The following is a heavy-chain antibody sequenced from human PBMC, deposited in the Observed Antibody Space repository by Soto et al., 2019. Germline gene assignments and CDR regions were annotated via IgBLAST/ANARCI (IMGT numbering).Heavy chain of an antibody. J-gene: IGHJ4*02. CDR2: ISSSGTSI. V-gene: IGHV3-48*03. Sequence: LRLSCAASGFGFSDYEMTWVRQAPGKGLEWVSYISSSGTSIYYADSVKGRFTISRDNAKNFLFLQMNSLRVEDTSVYYCTRKKVAALKAPFDYWGQGVLVTVSS. CDR1: GFGFSDYE. CDR3: TRKKVAALKAPFDY. D-gene: IGHD6-19*01.